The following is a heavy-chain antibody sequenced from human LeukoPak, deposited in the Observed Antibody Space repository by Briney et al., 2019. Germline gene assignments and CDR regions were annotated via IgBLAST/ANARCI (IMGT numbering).Heavy chain of an antibody. CDR2: IYTGGST. CDR1: GFTVGSHY. D-gene: IGHD7-27*01. CDR3: ARVIGDPDALDI. V-gene: IGHV3-53*01. Sequence: GGSLRLSCAASGFTVGSHYMSWVRQAPGKGLEWVSVIYTGGSTYYADSVKGRFTISRDHPKNTLFLQMKNRRAEDTAVYYCARVIGDPDALDIGGQGAMVTVSS. J-gene: IGHJ3*02.